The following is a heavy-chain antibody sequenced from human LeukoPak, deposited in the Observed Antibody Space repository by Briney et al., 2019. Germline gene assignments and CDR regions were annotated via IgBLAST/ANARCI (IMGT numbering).Heavy chain of an antibody. CDR3: ARGFLFNY. CDR1: GGSISSDY. J-gene: IGHJ4*02. V-gene: IGHV4-59*08. Sequence: NPSETLSLTCTVSGGSISSDYWSWIRQPPGKGLEWIGYIYYSGSTNYNPSLKSRVTISVDTSKNQFSLKLSSVTAADTAVYYCARGFLFNYWGQGTLVTVSS. CDR2: IYYSGST.